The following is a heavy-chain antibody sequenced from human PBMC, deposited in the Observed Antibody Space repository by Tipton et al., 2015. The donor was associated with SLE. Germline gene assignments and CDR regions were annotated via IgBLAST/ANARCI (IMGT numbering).Heavy chain of an antibody. CDR1: GGSISSYY. Sequence: TLSLTCTVSGGSISSYYWSWIRQPAGKGLEWIGRIYTSGSTNYNPSLKSRVTMSVDTSKNQFSLKLSSVTAADTAVYYCARAPISIAAAGSYFDYWGQGTLVTVSS. J-gene: IGHJ4*02. CDR2: IYTSGST. V-gene: IGHV4-4*07. D-gene: IGHD6-13*01. CDR3: ARAPISIAAAGSYFDY.